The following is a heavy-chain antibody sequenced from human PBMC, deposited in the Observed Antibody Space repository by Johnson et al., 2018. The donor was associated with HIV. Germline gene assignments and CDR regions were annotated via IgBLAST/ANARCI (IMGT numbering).Heavy chain of an antibody. CDR3: ARESPGGDALDL. D-gene: IGHD1-14*01. V-gene: IGHV3-13*01. J-gene: IGHJ3*01. CDR1: GFTFSSYA. Sequence: MHLVESGGGVVQPGRSLRLSCAASGFTFSSYAMHWVRQAPGKGLEWVSGIGTAGDTYYADSLKGRFTISREDAKNSLYLQMNNLRDEDTAVHYCARESPGGDALDLWGQGTMVTVSS. CDR2: IGTAGDT.